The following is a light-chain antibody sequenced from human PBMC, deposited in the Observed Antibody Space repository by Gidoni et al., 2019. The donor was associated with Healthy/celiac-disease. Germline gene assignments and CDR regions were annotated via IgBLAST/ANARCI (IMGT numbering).Light chain of an antibody. CDR2: WAP. J-gene: IGKJ4*02. CDR3: QQYYSTIPLT. CDR1: QSVLYSSNNNNY. Sequence: DIVMPQSPDSLAVSLGERATINCKSSQSVLYSSNNNNYLAWTQQKPGQPPKLLIDWAPTRESGVPDRCSGSGSGTDFSLTNSSLQAEDVAVYYCQQYYSTIPLTFXGXTKVEIK. V-gene: IGKV4-1*01.